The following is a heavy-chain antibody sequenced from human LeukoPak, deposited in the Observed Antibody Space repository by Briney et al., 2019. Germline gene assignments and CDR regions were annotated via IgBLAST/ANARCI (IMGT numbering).Heavy chain of an antibody. CDR1: GGFNTHYY. V-gene: IGHV4-59*12. Sequence: SETLSLTCTVSGGFNTHYYWTWIRQPPGKELEWIGHIYHSGSTKYNPSLKSRVTISVDTSKNQFSLKLSSVTAADTAVYYCASQHCGVDCYQRFNCFDPWGKGTPVTVSS. CDR3: ASQHCGVDCYQRFNCFDP. CDR2: IYHSGST. D-gene: IGHD2-21*01. J-gene: IGHJ5*02.